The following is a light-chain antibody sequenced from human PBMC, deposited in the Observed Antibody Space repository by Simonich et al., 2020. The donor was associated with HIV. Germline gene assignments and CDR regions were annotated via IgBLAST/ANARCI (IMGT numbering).Light chain of an antibody. Sequence: QTVVTQEPSFSVSPGGTVTLSCGLSSGSVSTSYYPSWYQQTPGQAPRTLLYSTNTRSSGVPDRFSGSILGNKAALTITGAQADDEPDYYCVLYMGSGIWVFGGGTKLTVL. CDR2: STN. V-gene: IGLV8-61*01. CDR1: SGSVSTSYY. CDR3: VLYMGSGIWV. J-gene: IGLJ3*02.